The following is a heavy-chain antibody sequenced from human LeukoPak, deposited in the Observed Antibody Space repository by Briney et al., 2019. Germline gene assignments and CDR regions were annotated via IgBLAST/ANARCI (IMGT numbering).Heavy chain of an antibody. CDR3: ARAPLGYYYMDV. CDR1: GYTFTSYG. D-gene: IGHD3-3*01. CDR2: ISAYNGNT. V-gene: IGHV1-18*01. Sequence: ASVKVSCKASGYTFTSYGISWVRQAPGQGLEWMGWISAYNGNTNYAQKLQGRVTMTTGTSTSTAYMELRSLRSDDTAVYYCARAPLGYYYMDVWGKGTTVTVSS. J-gene: IGHJ6*03.